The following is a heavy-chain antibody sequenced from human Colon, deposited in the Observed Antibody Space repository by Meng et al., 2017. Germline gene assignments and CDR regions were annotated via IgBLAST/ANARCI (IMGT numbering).Heavy chain of an antibody. Sequence: GAEVMKRGASWKGSCKVVAYPFTNHGYGWVLQVHGQGLEWVGWITAQSGSTNYAQKCQGRVTMTTDNSTHTAYMELRSLGSDDTAVYYCARDQKYSVGTYFFDFWGQGTLVTVFS. CDR3: ARDQKYSVGTYFFDF. D-gene: IGHD1/OR15-1a*01. V-gene: IGHV1-18*01. CDR1: AYPFTNHG. CDR2: ITAQSGST. J-gene: IGHJ4*02.